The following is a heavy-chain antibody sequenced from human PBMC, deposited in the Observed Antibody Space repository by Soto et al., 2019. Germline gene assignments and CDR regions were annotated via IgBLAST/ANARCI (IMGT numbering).Heavy chain of an antibody. D-gene: IGHD6-13*01. Sequence: ASVKVSCKASGYIFTNYYIHWVRQAPGQGLEWMAIINPLPTSGSTNYAQKFQGRVTVTRDTSTSTVYLELSSLRSDDAAVYYCARDLAAAAYWGQGTLVTVSS. CDR1: GYIFTNYY. J-gene: IGHJ4*02. CDR3: ARDLAAAAY. V-gene: IGHV1-46*01. CDR2: INPLPTSGST.